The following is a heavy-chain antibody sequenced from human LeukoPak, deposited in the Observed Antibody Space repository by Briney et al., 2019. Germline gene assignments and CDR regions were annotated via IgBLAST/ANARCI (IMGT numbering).Heavy chain of an antibody. V-gene: IGHV3-66*01. CDR1: GFTVSSNY. CDR2: IYSGGST. D-gene: IGHD6-13*01. J-gene: IGHJ4*02. CDR3: ARDFGPPAGTPDY. Sequence: GGSLRLSCAASGFTVSSNYMSWVRQALGKGLEWVSVIYSGGSTYYADSVKGRFTISRDNSKNTLYLQMNSLRAEDTAVYYCARDFGPPAGTPDYWGQGTLVTVSS.